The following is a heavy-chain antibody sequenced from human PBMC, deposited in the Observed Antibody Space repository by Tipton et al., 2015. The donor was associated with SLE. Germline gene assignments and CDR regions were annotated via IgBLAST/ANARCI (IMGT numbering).Heavy chain of an antibody. CDR3: ARDRDGGYAYDY. CDR2: VKPDGSEK. CDR1: GFTFSSQE. D-gene: IGHD5-12*01. V-gene: IGHV3-7*01. Sequence: SLRLSCTASGFTFSSQEMNWVRQAPGKGVEWVASVKPDGSEKYYVESVKGRFTVSRDNGESSLYLQMNSLRADDTAFYYCARDRDGGYAYDYWGQGTLVTVSS. J-gene: IGHJ4*02.